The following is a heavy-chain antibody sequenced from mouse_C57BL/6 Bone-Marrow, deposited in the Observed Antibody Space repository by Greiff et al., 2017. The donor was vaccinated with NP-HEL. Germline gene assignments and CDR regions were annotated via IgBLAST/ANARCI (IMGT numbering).Heavy chain of an antibody. CDR3: ARQYGSPYAMDY. V-gene: IGHV5-6*01. CDR1: GFTFSSYG. Sequence: EVQLVESGGDLVKPGGSLKLSCAASGFTFSSYGMSWVRQTPDKRLEWVATISSGGSYTYYPDSVQGRFTISRDNAKNTLYLQMSSLKSEDTAMYYCARQYGSPYAMDYWGQGTSVTVSS. J-gene: IGHJ4*01. CDR2: ISSGGSYT. D-gene: IGHD1-1*01.